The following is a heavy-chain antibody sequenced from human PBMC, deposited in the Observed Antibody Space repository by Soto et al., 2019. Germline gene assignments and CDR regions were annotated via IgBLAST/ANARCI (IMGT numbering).Heavy chain of an antibody. CDR2: VFHTGTT. D-gene: IGHD6-19*01. CDR3: ARSAGWYAVHS. V-gene: IGHV4-4*02. Sequence: QVQLQESGPGLVKPSGTLSLTCAVSGDSVSSPYYWCWVRQPPGKGLEWIGEVFHTGTTSYNPSLRRRVTISMDKSNNQFSLDLRSLTAADTAVYYCARSAGWYAVHSWGPGTLVIVSS. J-gene: IGHJ4*02. CDR1: GDSVSSPYY.